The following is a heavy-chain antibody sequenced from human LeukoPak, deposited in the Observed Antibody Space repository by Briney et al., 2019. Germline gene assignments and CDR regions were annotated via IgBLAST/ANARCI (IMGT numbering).Heavy chain of an antibody. CDR1: GGSFSGYY. D-gene: IGHD6-13*01. Sequence: SETLSLTCAVYGGSFSGYYWSWIRQPPGKGLEWIGEINHSGSTNYNPSLKSRVTISVDTSKNQFSLKLSSVTAADTAVYYCARGQQQLVWVYYYYYMDVWGKGTTVTISS. CDR2: INHSGST. J-gene: IGHJ6*03. CDR3: ARGQQQLVWVYYYYYMDV. V-gene: IGHV4-34*01.